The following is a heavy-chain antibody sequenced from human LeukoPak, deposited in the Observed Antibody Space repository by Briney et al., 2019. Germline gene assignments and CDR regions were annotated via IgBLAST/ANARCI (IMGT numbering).Heavy chain of an antibody. V-gene: IGHV3-30-3*01. J-gene: IGHJ6*02. CDR3: ARDRGYCSSTSCFYYYYGMDV. Sequence: GGSLRLSCAASGFTFSSYAMHWVRQAPGKGLEWVAVISYDGSNKYYADSVKGRFTISRDNSKNTLYLQMNSLRAEDTAVYYCARDRGYCSSTSCFYYYYGMDVWGQGTTVTVSS. D-gene: IGHD2-2*01. CDR2: ISYDGSNK. CDR1: GFTFSSYA.